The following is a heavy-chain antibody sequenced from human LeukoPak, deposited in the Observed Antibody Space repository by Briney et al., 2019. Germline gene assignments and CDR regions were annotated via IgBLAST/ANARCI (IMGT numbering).Heavy chain of an antibody. V-gene: IGHV3-7*01. Sequence: GGSLRLSCAASGFTFSNYWMTWVRQAPGKGLEWVANIKQDESEKYYVDSVKGRFTISRDNAKNSLHLQMNSLRAEDTAVYYCARVGSGFFDYWGQGTLVTVSS. CDR3: ARVGSGFFDY. D-gene: IGHD3-10*01. CDR1: GFTFSNYW. CDR2: IKQDESEK. J-gene: IGHJ4*02.